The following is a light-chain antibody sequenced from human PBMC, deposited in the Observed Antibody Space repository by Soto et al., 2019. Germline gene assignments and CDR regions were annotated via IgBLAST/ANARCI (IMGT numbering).Light chain of an antibody. Sequence: EIVLTQSPDTLSLSPGESATLYCRASQSVMRNHIAWYLQKPGQAPRLLIYGASNRATGIPDRFSGSGSETDFTLTISSLEPEDFAVYYCQLYGDSPVYTFGLGTKLDVK. J-gene: IGKJ2*01. CDR3: QLYGDSPVYT. CDR2: GAS. CDR1: QSVMRNH. V-gene: IGKV3-20*01.